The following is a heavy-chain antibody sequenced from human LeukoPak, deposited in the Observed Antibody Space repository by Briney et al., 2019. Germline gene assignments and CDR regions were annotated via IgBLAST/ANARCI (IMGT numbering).Heavy chain of an antibody. V-gene: IGHV4-59*01. CDR2: IYYSGST. Sequence: PSETLSLTCTVSGGSISSYYWSWIRQPPGKGLEWIGYIYYSGSTNYNPSLKSRVTISVDTSKNQFSLKLSSVTAADTAVYYCARTPRYSNRYYYYYYYMDVWGKGTTVTVSS. CDR3: ARTPRYSNRYYYYYYYMDV. D-gene: IGHD4-11*01. CDR1: GGSISSYY. J-gene: IGHJ6*03.